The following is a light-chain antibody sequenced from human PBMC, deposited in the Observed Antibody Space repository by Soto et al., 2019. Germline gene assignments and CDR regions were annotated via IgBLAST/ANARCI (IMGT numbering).Light chain of an antibody. J-gene: IGLJ2*01. CDR3: QSWDTGIHRV. CDR1: SGHSTYA. CDR2: LNSDGSH. Sequence: QSVLAQSPSASASLGASVKLTCTLSSGHSTYAIAWHQQQPEKGPRYLMKLNSDGSHTKGDGIPERFSGSSSGAERYLSISSLKSEDEADYYCQSWDTGIHRVFGGGTKVTVL. V-gene: IGLV4-69*01.